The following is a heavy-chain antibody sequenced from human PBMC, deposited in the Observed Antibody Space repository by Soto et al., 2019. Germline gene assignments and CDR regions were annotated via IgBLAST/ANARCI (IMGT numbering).Heavy chain of an antibody. D-gene: IGHD5-12*01. V-gene: IGHV3-21*01. J-gene: IGHJ4*02. Sequence: EVQLVESGGGVVKPGGSLRLSCAASGFTFSSYSMHWVRQAPGKGLEWVSSISSSSSYIYYADSVKGRFTISRDNAKNSLYLQMSSLRAEDTAVYYCARGYRGYDYGGLDYWGQGTLVTVSA. CDR3: ARGYRGYDYGGLDY. CDR2: ISSSSSYI. CDR1: GFTFSSYS.